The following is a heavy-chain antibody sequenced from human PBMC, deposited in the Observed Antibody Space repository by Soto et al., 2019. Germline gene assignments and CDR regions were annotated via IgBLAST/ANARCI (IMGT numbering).Heavy chain of an antibody. V-gene: IGHV4-39*01. CDR3: ARLHEYSTSLADS. J-gene: IGHJ4*02. D-gene: IGHD4-4*01. Sequence: QLQLQESGPGLVKPSETLSLTCSVSDSSISGSSYSWGWIRQPPGKGLDWIGSAYYTGSTYYNPSLTSRVNISVDSSHNQFALRLTSVTAADTAVYYCARLHEYSTSLADSWGQGILVTVSS. CDR2: AYYTGST. CDR1: DSSISGSSYS.